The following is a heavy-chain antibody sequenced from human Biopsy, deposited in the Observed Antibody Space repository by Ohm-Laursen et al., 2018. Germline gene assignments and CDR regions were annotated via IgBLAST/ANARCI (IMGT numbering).Heavy chain of an antibody. CDR3: ATVRGLVWFGELIA. CDR2: IIPIIQTT. Sequence: SSVKVSCNVIGGTFSASGISWVRLAPGHGLESVGGIIPIIQTTHYAQSFKGRVTIVADKTTSTAYMELSSLRSDDTAIYYCATVRGLVWFGELIAWGQGTLVTVSS. J-gene: IGHJ5*02. D-gene: IGHD3-10*01. CDR1: GGTFSASG. V-gene: IGHV1-69*06.